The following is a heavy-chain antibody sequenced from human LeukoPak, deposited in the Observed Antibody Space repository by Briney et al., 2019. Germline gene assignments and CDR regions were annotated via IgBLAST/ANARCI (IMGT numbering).Heavy chain of an antibody. CDR3: AKDRVFGDYFWYYGMDV. J-gene: IGHJ6*02. D-gene: IGHD4-17*01. V-gene: IGHV3-30*18. CDR1: GLTFSSYG. Sequence: PGGSLRLSCAASGLTFSSYGMHWVRQDPGKGLEWVAVISYDGSNKYYADSVKGRFTISRDNSKNTLYLQMNSLRAEDTAVYYCAKDRVFGDYFWYYGMDVWGQGTTVTVSS. CDR2: ISYDGSNK.